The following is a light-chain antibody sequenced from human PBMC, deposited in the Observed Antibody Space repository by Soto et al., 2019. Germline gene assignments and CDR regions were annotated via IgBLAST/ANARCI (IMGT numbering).Light chain of an antibody. J-gene: IGKJ2*01. V-gene: IGKV1-33*01. Sequence: DIQMTQSPSSLSASVGDRVTIICQASQDISNCLNWYQQKPGKAPKLLIYDASNLDTGVPSRFSGNGSETDFTFTISSLQSEDIATYYCQQYSYIPPMYTFGQGTKLEIK. CDR3: QQYSYIPPMYT. CDR1: QDISNC. CDR2: DAS.